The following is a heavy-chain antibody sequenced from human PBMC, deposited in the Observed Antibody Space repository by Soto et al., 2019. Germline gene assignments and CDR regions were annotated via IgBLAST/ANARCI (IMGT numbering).Heavy chain of an antibody. D-gene: IGHD3-3*01. J-gene: IGHJ6*02. CDR3: ARGSRAVFGVVIITGRRWRTEDYYGMDL. Sequence: SETLSLTCAVYVGFLSESYWTLIRQAPGKGLEWIGEINHSGSTNYDPSLKSRVTISVDTSKNQFYLKLSSVTAADTAVYYCARGSRAVFGVVIITGRRWRTEDYYGMDLWGQGTTVTVSS. CDR2: INHSGST. V-gene: IGHV4-34*01. CDR1: VGFLSESY.